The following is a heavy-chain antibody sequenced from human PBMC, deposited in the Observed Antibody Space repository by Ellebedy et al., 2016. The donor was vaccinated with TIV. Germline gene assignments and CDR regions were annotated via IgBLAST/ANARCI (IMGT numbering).Heavy chain of an antibody. CDR3: ARVAPRTIVMDY. D-gene: IGHD1-14*01. J-gene: IGHJ4*02. Sequence: SETLSLTXTFSGGSISSYYWSWIRQPPGKGLEWIGYIYYSGSTNYNPSLKSRVTISVDTSKNQFSLKLSSVTAADTAVYYCARVAPRTIVMDYWGQGTLVTVSS. V-gene: IGHV4-59*01. CDR2: IYYSGST. CDR1: GGSISSYY.